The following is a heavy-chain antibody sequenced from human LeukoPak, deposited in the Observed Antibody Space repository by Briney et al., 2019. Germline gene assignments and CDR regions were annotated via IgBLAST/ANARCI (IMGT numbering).Heavy chain of an antibody. Sequence: GGSLRLSCAASGFTFDDYAMHWVRQAPGKGLERVSGISWNSGSIGYADSVKGRFTISRDNAKNSLYLQMNSLRAEDTALYYCAKDMYSSGSLVDVWGQGTTVTVSS. CDR3: AKDMYSSGSLVDV. J-gene: IGHJ6*02. CDR1: GFTFDDYA. D-gene: IGHD6-19*01. CDR2: ISWNSGSI. V-gene: IGHV3-9*01.